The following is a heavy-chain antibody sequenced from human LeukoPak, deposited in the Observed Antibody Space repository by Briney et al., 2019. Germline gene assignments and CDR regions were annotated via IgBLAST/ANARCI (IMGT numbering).Heavy chain of an antibody. CDR1: GFTVSSNY. CDR3: AGDKTTGGWYEFDY. Sequence: GGSLRLSCAASGFTVSSNYMSWVRQGPGKGLECVSVISNDGDTYYADSVKGRFTISRDTSKDTVSLQMNSLRAEDTAVYYCAGDKTTGGWYEFDYWGQGTLVTVSS. J-gene: IGHJ4*02. D-gene: IGHD6-19*01. CDR2: ISNDGDT. V-gene: IGHV3-53*01.